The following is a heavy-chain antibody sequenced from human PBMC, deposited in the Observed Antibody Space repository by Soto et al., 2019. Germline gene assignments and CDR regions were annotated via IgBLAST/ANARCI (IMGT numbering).Heavy chain of an antibody. CDR1: GYTFTGYY. CDR2: INPNSGGT. J-gene: IGHJ4*02. D-gene: IGHD2-21*01. V-gene: IGHV1-2*02. CDR3: ARGIEGDD. Sequence: DSVQLSCKASGYTFTGYYMHWVRQAPGQGLEWMGWINPNSGGTNYAQKFQGRVTMTRDTSISTAYMELSRLRSDDTAVYYCARGIEGDDWGQGTLVTVYS.